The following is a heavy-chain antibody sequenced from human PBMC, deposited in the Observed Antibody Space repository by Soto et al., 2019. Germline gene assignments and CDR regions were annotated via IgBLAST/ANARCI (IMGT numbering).Heavy chain of an antibody. Sequence: SVTLSLTCAVSGGSISSYSWSWIRQPPGKGLEWIGYIYYSGSTNYNPSLKSRVTISVDTSKNQFSLKLSSVTAADTAVYYCARRDYYDSSGYSDAFDIWGQGTMVT. CDR2: IYYSGST. CDR3: ARRDYYDSSGYSDAFDI. D-gene: IGHD3-22*01. V-gene: IGHV4-59*01. J-gene: IGHJ3*02. CDR1: GGSISSYS.